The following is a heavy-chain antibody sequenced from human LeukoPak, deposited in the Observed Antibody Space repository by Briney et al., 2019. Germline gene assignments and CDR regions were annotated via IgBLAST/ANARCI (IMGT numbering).Heavy chain of an antibody. CDR3: ARHYYDSSGWSDY. J-gene: IGHJ4*02. CDR1: GGSISSSSYY. Sequence: PSETLSLTCTVSGGSISSSSYYWGWLRQPPGKGLEWIGSIYYSGSTYYNPSLKSRVTISVDTSKNQFSLKLSSVTAADTAVYYCARHYYDSSGWSDYWGQGTPVTVSS. CDR2: IYYSGST. V-gene: IGHV4-39*01. D-gene: IGHD3-22*01.